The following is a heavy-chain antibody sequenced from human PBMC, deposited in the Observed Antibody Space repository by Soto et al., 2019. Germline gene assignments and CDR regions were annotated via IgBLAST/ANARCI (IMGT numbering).Heavy chain of an antibody. CDR2: IIPILGKA. CDR1: GGTFSSYT. Sequence: QVQLVQSGAEVKKPGSSVKVSCKASGGTFSSYTISWVRQAPGQGLEWMGRIIPILGKANYAQKFHGRVTITADKSTRTPYIGLSSRCSEAKSVYSCARADFSNVSGSQKAYYFDYWGQGTLFTVSS. D-gene: IGHD3-10*01. J-gene: IGHJ4*02. CDR3: ARADFSNVSGSQKAYYFDY. V-gene: IGHV1-69*02.